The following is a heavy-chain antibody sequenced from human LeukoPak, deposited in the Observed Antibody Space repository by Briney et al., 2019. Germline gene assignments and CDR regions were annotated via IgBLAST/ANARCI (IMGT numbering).Heavy chain of an antibody. Sequence: PSETLYLTCTVSGGSISSSSYYWGWIRQPPGKGLEWIGSIYYSGSTYYNPSLKSRVTISVDTSKNQFSLKLSSVTAADTAVYYWASHKGGFGDWGQGTLVTVSS. V-gene: IGHV4-39*01. CDR2: IYYSGST. J-gene: IGHJ4*02. CDR1: GGSISSSSYY. D-gene: IGHD3-10*01. CDR3: ASHKGGFGD.